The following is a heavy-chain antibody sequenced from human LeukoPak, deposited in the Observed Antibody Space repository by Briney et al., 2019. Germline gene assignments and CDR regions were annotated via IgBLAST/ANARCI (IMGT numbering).Heavy chain of an antibody. CDR1: GFTFSSYS. CDR3: AREEATGTTNWFDP. Sequence: PGGSLRLSCAASGFTFSSYSMNWVRQAPGKGLEWVSSISSSSSYIYYADSVKGRFTISRDNYKNSLYLQINSLRAEDTAVYYCAREEATGTTNWFDPWGQGTLVTVSS. D-gene: IGHD1-1*01. J-gene: IGHJ5*02. CDR2: ISSSSSYI. V-gene: IGHV3-21*01.